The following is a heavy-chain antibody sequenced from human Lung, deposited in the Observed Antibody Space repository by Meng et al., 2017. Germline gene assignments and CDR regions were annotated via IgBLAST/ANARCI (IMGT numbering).Heavy chain of an antibody. V-gene: IGHV3-23*01. D-gene: IGHD6-6*01. CDR2: VSGSDDIA. Sequence: EVQLLESGGGLVQPGGSWRLSCEASGFTFSGYAMTWVRQAPGKGLEWVSSVSGSDDIAYYGDSVKGRVTISRDNSKNTLYLQMNSLRAEDTAVYFCAKDLGASSSYYFDYWGQGTLVTVSS. CDR3: AKDLGASSSYYFDY. CDR1: GFTFSGYA. J-gene: IGHJ4*02.